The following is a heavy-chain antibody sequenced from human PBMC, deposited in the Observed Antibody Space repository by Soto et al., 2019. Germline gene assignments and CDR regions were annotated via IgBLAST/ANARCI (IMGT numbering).Heavy chain of an antibody. D-gene: IGHD5-18*01. CDR2: IYYSGGT. CDR3: ARDFRRRDTAKGYGMGV. Sequence: QVQLQESGPGLVKPSETLSLTCAVSGGSVSSGPYYWSWIRQPPGKGLEWIGYIYYSGGTNYNPSLKSRVTISVDTSKYQFSLKLSSVTAADTAVYYGARDFRRRDTAKGYGMGVWGQGTTVTVSS. V-gene: IGHV4-61*01. J-gene: IGHJ6*02. CDR1: GGSVSSGPYY.